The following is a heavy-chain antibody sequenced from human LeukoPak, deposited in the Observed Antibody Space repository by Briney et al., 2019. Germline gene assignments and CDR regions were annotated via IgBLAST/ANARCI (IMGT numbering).Heavy chain of an antibody. CDR2: IKQDGSEK. Sequence: GGSLRLSCTASGFTFSNHWMSWVRQAPGKGLEWVANIKQDGSEKYYVDSVKGRFTISRDNAKNSLYLQMNSLRAEDTAVYYCAGGGGSYYNYWGQGTLVTVSS. CDR3: AGGGGSYYNY. CDR1: GFTFSNHW. V-gene: IGHV3-7*04. D-gene: IGHD1-26*01. J-gene: IGHJ4*02.